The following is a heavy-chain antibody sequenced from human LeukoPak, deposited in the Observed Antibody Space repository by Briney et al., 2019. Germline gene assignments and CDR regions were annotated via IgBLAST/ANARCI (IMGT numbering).Heavy chain of an antibody. J-gene: IGHJ4*02. CDR2: LYYSGST. CDR1: GGSISSYY. V-gene: IGHV4-59*01. CDR3: AREGMAIGFARFPIFNY. Sequence: SETLSLTCTDSGGSISSYYWNWIRQPPAKGLYWIGDLYYSGSTNYNPSLKSRVTISVDTSKNQFSLRLTSVTAADTAVYYCAREGMAIGFARFPIFNYWGQGTLVTVSS. D-gene: IGHD3-3*01.